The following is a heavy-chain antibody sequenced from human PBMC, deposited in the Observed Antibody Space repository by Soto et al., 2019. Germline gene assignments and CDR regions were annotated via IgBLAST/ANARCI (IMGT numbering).Heavy chain of an antibody. CDR3: ARASITMVRGVILPDY. D-gene: IGHD3-10*01. CDR1: GGSISSYY. V-gene: IGHV4-59*01. Sequence: SETLSLTCTVSGGSISSYYWSWIRQPPGKGLEWIGYIYYSGSTNYNPSLKSRVTISVDTSKNQFSLKLSSVTAADTAVYYCARASITMVRGVILPDYWGQGTLVTVSS. J-gene: IGHJ4*02. CDR2: IYYSGST.